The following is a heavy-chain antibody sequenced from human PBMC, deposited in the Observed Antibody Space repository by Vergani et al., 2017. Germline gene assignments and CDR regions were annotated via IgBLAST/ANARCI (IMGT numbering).Heavy chain of an antibody. V-gene: IGHV4-61*01. CDR2: IYSTGST. CDR1: GGSISSDNYY. CDR3: ARVMYRDEASTGYRLEGVDI. Sequence: QVQLQESGPGLVKPSQTLSLTCTVSGGSISSDNYYWSWIRQSPGKGLEWIGYIYSTGSTNYNPSLNSRVTMSVDTSKNQFSLKLRSVTAADTAVYFCARVMYRDEASTGYRLEGVDIWGQGTTVTISS. J-gene: IGHJ6*02. D-gene: IGHD3-9*01.